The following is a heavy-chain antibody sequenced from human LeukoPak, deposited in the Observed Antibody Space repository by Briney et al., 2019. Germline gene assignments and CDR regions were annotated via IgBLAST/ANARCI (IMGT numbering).Heavy chain of an antibody. CDR2: ISYDGSNK. D-gene: IGHD3-16*02. Sequence: GRSLRLSCAASGFTFSSYAMHWVRQAPGKGLEWVAVISYDGSNKYYADSVKGRFTIFRDNSKNTLYLQMNSLRAEDTAVYYCARDPYDYVWGSYRYSYYYGMDVWGQGTTVTVSS. J-gene: IGHJ6*02. CDR3: ARDPYDYVWGSYRYSYYYGMDV. V-gene: IGHV3-30-3*01. CDR1: GFTFSSYA.